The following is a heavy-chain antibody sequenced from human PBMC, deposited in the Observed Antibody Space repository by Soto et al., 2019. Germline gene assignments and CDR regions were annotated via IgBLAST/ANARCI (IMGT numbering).Heavy chain of an antibody. Sequence: QVQLMESGGGVVQPGRSLRLSCAASGFTFSGHGMHWVRQAPGKGLEWVGFIWFDGSNVDYTDSVKGRFTISRDNFRNRLYLQMNSLRAEDTSVYYCARWMGMTPTGVLDYWGQGTLVTVSS. D-gene: IGHD7-27*01. CDR2: IWFDGSNV. V-gene: IGHV3-33*03. CDR1: GFTFSGHG. CDR3: ARWMGMTPTGVLDY. J-gene: IGHJ4*02.